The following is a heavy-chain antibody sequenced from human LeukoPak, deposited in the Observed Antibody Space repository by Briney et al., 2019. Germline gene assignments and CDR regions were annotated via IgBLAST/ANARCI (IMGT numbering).Heavy chain of an antibody. D-gene: IGHD3-3*01. J-gene: IGHJ6*03. CDR1: GYTLTELS. CDR3: ARARYETRIWPKSRYDYYHYMDV. V-gene: IGHV1-24*01. CDR2: FDPEDGET. Sequence: ASVKVSCKVSGYTLTELSMHWVRQAPGKGLEWMGGFDPEDGETIYAQKFQGRVTMTEDTSTDTAYMELSSLRSEDMAVYYCARARYETRIWPKSRYDYYHYMDVWGKGTTVTVSS.